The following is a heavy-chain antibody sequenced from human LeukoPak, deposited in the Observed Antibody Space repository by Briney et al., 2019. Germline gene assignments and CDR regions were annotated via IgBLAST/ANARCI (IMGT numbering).Heavy chain of an antibody. CDR3: APNFWSGYLTDC. Sequence: QTGGSLRLSCAASGFTFSTYGMNWIRQAPGKGLQWISYISSSSSTIYYADSVKGRFTVSRDNAKNSLYLQMSSLRDEDTAVYYCAPNFWSGYLTDCWGQGTLDTVSS. V-gene: IGHV3-48*02. CDR2: ISSSSSTI. CDR1: GFTFSTYG. D-gene: IGHD3-3*01. J-gene: IGHJ4*02.